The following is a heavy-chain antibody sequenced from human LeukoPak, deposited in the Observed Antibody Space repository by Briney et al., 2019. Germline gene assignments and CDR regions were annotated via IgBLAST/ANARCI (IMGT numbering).Heavy chain of an antibody. CDR2: INPNSGGT. CDR3: ARVPHYYDSSGAGMDV. CDR1: GYTFTGYY. J-gene: IGHJ6*02. V-gene: IGHV1-2*02. D-gene: IGHD3-22*01. Sequence: ASVKVSCKASGYTFTGYYMHWVRQAPGQGLEWMGWINPNSGGTNYAQKFQGRVTMTRDMSISTAYMELSRLRSDDTAVYYCARVPHYYDSSGAGMDVWGQGTTVTVSS.